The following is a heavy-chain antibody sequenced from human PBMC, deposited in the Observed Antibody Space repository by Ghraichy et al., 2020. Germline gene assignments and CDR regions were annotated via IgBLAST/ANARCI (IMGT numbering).Heavy chain of an antibody. CDR2: ISSSSSTI. V-gene: IGHV3-48*02. D-gene: IGHD3-22*01. CDR3: ARVYDSSGYPNRNYYYYGMDV. Sequence: GGSLRLSCAASGFTFSSYSMNWVRQAPGKGLEWVSYISSSSSTIYYADSVKGRFTISRDNAKNSLYLQMNSLRDEDTAVYYCARVYDSSGYPNRNYYYYGMDVWGQGTTVTVSS. CDR1: GFTFSSYS. J-gene: IGHJ6*02.